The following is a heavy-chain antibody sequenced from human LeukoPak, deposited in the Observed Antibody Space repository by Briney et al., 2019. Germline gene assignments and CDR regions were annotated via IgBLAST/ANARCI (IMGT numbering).Heavy chain of an antibody. CDR3: ARWVRGVTDYYFDY. CDR2: IYYSGST. Sequence: TSETLSLTCTVSGGSISSYYWSWIRQPPGKGLEWIGYIYYSGSTNYNPSLKSRVTISVDTSKNQFSLKLSSVTAADTAVCYCARWVRGVTDYYFDYWGQGTLVTVSS. D-gene: IGHD3-10*01. V-gene: IGHV4-59*01. CDR1: GGSISSYY. J-gene: IGHJ4*02.